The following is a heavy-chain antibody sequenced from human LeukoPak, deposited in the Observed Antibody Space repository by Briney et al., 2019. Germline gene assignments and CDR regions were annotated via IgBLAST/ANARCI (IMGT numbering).Heavy chain of an antibody. Sequence: SETLSLTCTSGGSISSSSYYWGWIRQPPGKGLEWIATIYYSGSTNYNPSLKSRVTISVDTSKNQFSLKLSSVTAADTAVYYCARLSDGAFDYWGQGTLVTVSS. CDR3: ARLSDGAFDY. V-gene: IGHV4-39*07. J-gene: IGHJ4*02. CDR2: IYYSGST. CDR1: GGSISSSSYY.